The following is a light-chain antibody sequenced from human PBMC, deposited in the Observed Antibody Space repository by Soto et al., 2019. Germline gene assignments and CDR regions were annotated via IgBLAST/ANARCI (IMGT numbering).Light chain of an antibody. CDR3: ATWDASLSGGV. V-gene: IGLV1-40*01. J-gene: IGLJ3*02. CDR2: DSN. CDR1: SSNIGAGYD. Sequence: QSVLTQPPSVSGAPGQTITISCTGSSSNIGAGYDVHWYQQLPGRAPKLLIYDSNQRPSGVPDRFSGSKSGTSASLAIRGLQPEDEADYYCATWDASLSGGVFGGGTKLTVL.